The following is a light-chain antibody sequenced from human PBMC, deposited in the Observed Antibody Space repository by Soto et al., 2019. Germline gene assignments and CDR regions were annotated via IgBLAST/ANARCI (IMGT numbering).Light chain of an antibody. CDR2: DAS. Sequence: EIGLTQSPPTVSLSPGERATLSCRASQSITSSLAWYQQKPGQAPRLLIYDASNRATGIPARFSGSGSGTDFTLTISSLEPEDFAVYYCQQRSNWPPITLGQGTLLEIK. CDR1: QSITSS. CDR3: QQRSNWPPIT. V-gene: IGKV3-11*01. J-gene: IGKJ5*01.